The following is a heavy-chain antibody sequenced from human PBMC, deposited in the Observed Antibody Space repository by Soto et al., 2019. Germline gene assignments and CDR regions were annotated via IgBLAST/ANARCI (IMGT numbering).Heavy chain of an antibody. J-gene: IGHJ4*02. CDR3: ARDGHSTSRRNFDY. CDR1: GFTFSSYA. CDR2: ISYDGRNK. V-gene: IGHV3-30-3*01. D-gene: IGHD6-6*01. Sequence: SLRLSCAASGFTFSSYAMHWVRQAPGKGLEWVAVISYDGRNKYYADSVKGRFTISRDNSKNTLYLQMNSLRPEDTAVYYCARDGHSTSRRNFDYWGQGTLVTVSS.